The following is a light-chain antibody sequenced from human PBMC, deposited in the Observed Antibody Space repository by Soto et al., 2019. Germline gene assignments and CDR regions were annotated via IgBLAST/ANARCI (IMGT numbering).Light chain of an antibody. CDR3: QQYGSSPRT. J-gene: IGKJ2*01. CDR1: QSVSFSF. CDR2: GAS. V-gene: IGKV3-20*01. Sequence: EIVLTQSPGTLSLSPGERATHSCRASQSVSFSFLAWYQQKPGQAPRLLIYGASSRATGIPDRFSGSGSGTDFTLTISRLEPEDFAVYYCQQYGSSPRTFGQGTKLEIK.